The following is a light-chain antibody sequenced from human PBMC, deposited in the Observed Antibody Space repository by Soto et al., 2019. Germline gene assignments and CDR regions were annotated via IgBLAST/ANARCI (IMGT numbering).Light chain of an antibody. CDR2: DDD. CDR1: SSNIGGNS. CDR3: GSWDSILSAYV. V-gene: IGLV1-51*01. J-gene: IGLJ1*01. Sequence: SVMTQPPSVSAAPGQTVTISCSGSSSNIGGNSVSWYQQLPGTAPKLLIYDDDKRPSGIPDRFSGSKSGTSATLGITGFQTGDEADYYCGSWDSILSAYVFATGTKVTVL.